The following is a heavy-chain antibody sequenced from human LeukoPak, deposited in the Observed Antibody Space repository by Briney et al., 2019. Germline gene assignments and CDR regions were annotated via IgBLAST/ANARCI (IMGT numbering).Heavy chain of an antibody. CDR1: GYTFTSYG. CDR2: ISAYNGNT. V-gene: IGHV1-18*01. Sequence: ASVKVSCKASGYTFTSYGISWVRQAPGQGLEWMGWISAYNGNTNYAQKLQGRVTMTTDTSTSTAYMELRSLRSEDTAVYYCARDNSAAAGKDYYYGMDVWGQGTTVTVSS. D-gene: IGHD6-13*01. J-gene: IGHJ6*02. CDR3: ARDNSAAAGKDYYYGMDV.